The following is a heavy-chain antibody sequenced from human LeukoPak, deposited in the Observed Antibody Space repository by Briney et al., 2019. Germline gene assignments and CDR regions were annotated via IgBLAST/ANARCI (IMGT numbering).Heavy chain of an antibody. Sequence: SETLSLTCAVYGGSSSAYCWTWIRQPPGKGLEWIGEINHSGSSNYSSSLRSRVTISVDTSYKQFSLRLSSVTAADTAVYYCAPRGDIEHSYVYGKWFDPWGQGTRVTVSS. CDR3: APRGDIEHSYVYGKWFDP. CDR1: GGSSSAYC. V-gene: IGHV4-34*01. D-gene: IGHD5-18*01. J-gene: IGHJ5*02. CDR2: INHSGSS.